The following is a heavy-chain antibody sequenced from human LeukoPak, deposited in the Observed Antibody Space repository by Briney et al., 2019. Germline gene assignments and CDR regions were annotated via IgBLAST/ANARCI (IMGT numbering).Heavy chain of an antibody. J-gene: IGHJ4*02. CDR2: ISYDGSNK. V-gene: IGHV3-30*18. Sequence: PGGSLRLSCAASGFTFSSYGVHWVRQAPGKGLEWVAVISYDGSNKYYADSVKGRFTISRDNSKNTLYLQMNSLRAEDTAVYYCAKDSTQGRDYWGQGTLVTVSS. CDR3: AKDSTQGRDY. CDR1: GFTFSSYG.